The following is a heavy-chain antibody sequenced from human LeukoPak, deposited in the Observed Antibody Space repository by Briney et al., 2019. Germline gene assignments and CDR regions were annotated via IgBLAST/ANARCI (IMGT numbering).Heavy chain of an antibody. CDR3: ARQEEQLVRGAFDL. J-gene: IGHJ3*01. CDR1: GGSISSSRYF. V-gene: IGHV4-39*01. D-gene: IGHD6-6*01. CDR2: IYYNGYT. Sequence: SETLSLTCFVSGGSISSSRYFWGWIRQPPGKGLEWIGSIYYNGYTYYNPSLKSRVTISVETSKMQFSLKVTSVTAADAALYYCARQEEQLVRGAFDLWGQGTLVTVSS.